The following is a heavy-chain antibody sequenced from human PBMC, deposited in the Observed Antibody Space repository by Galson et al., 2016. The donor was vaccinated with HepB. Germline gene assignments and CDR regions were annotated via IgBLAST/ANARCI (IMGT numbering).Heavy chain of an antibody. D-gene: IGHD1-20*01. Sequence: SLRLSCAASGFIFSDFGMHXXRQAXXKGLXXVAXXSFEGKNKYYADSVKGRFTISRDNAKNTLYLQMNSLRAEDTAVYYCAKDLYNFNDLGHYWGQGTLVTVSS. J-gene: IGHJ4*02. CDR3: AKDLYNFNDLGHY. CDR2: XSFEGKNK. CDR1: GFIFSDFG. V-gene: IGHV3-30*18.